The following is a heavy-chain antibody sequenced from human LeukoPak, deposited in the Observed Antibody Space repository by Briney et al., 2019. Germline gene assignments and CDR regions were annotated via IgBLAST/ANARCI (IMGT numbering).Heavy chain of an antibody. D-gene: IGHD4-11*01. Sequence: ASVKVSCKASGYTFTSYDINWVRQATGQGLEWMGWMNPNSGNTGYAQKFQGRVTITRNTSISTAYMELSSLRSDDTAVYYCARDTRGAVKRHFDYWGQGTLVTVSS. CDR1: GYTFTSYD. J-gene: IGHJ4*02. CDR2: MNPNSGNT. V-gene: IGHV1-8*03. CDR3: ARDTRGAVKRHFDY.